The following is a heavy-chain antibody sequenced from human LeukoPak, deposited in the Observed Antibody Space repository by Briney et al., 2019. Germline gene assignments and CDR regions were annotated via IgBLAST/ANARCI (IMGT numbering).Heavy chain of an antibody. V-gene: IGHV3-20*04. J-gene: IGHJ5*02. D-gene: IGHD3-22*01. CDR1: GFKFDDYG. Sequence: GGSLRLSCAASGFKFDDYGMSWVRQAPGKGLEWVCDINWNGAWTGYADSVKGRFAISRDNAKNSLYLQMNSLRAEDTALYYCAGYYYDSSRGFDLWGQGTLVTVSA. CDR2: INWNGAWT. CDR3: AGYYYDSSRGFDL.